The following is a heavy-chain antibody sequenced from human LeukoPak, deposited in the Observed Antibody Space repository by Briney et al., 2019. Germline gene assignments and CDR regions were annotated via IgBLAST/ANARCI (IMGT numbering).Heavy chain of an antibody. CDR3: ARDVGGSSFDP. D-gene: IGHD3-16*01. CDR1: GGTFTSYA. V-gene: IGHV1-69*10. Sequence: SVKVSCKASGGTFTSYAISWVRQAPGQGREWRGGIIPIFGITNYAQKFKGRVTITSEKSTSTAYMQLSSLRSEDTAVYYCARDVGGSSFDPWGQGTLVTVSS. CDR2: IIPIFGIT. J-gene: IGHJ5*02.